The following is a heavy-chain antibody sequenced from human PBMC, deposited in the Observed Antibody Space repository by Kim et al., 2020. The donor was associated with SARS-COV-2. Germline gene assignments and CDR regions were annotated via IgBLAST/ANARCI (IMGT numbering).Heavy chain of an antibody. CDR3: ARRAKSGSYYYFDY. D-gene: IGHD1-26*01. Sequence: GGSLRLSCAASGLTFSSYWMHWVRQAPGKGLVWVSRINSDGSTTTYADFVKGRFTISRDNSKNTLFLQMNSLRAEDTAVYYCARRAKSGSYYYFDYWGQG. CDR2: INSDGSTT. CDR1: GLTFSSYW. J-gene: IGHJ4*02. V-gene: IGHV3-74*03.